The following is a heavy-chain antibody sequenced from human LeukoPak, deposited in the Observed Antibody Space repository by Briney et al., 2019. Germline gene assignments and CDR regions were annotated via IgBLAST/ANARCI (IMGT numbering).Heavy chain of an antibody. CDR3: ARDRGGSYLFDY. V-gene: IGHV3-23*01. CDR1: GFTFSSYA. J-gene: IGHJ4*02. D-gene: IGHD1-26*01. CDR2: ISGSGGST. Sequence: PGGSLRLSCAASGFTFSSYAMSWVRQAPGKGLEWVSAISGSGGSTYYADSVKGRFTISRDNAKNSLYLQMNSLRAEDTAVYYCARDRGGSYLFDYWGQGTLVTVSS.